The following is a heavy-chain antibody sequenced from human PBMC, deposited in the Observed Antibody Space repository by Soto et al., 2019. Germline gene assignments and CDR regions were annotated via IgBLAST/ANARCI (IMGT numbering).Heavy chain of an antibody. CDR1: GGSFSGYY. D-gene: IGHD3-9*01. CDR2: INDRGSI. CDR3: ARESHDILTGPPWVWYFDL. J-gene: IGHJ2*01. V-gene: IGHV4-34*01. Sequence: QVQLQQWGAGPLRPLGTLSLTCGVSGGSFSGYYWAWIRQSPGKGLEWIGEINDRGSINYNPSLKSRVSNSVDTSKNHYSLNLRSVTAADTAVYYCARESHDILTGPPWVWYFDLWGRGTLVTVSS.